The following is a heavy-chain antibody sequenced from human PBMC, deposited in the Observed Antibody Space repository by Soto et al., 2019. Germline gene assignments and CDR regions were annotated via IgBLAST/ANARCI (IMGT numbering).Heavy chain of an antibody. Sequence: QVQLQQWGAGLLKPSETLSLTCAVYGGSFSGYYWSWIRQPPGEGLEWIGEINHSGSTNYNPSLKSRVTISVDTSKNQFSLKLSSVTAADTAVYYCARGHGYCSGGSCYSDLFDYWGQGTLVTVSS. CDR3: ARGHGYCSGGSCYSDLFDY. D-gene: IGHD2-15*01. J-gene: IGHJ4*02. CDR1: GGSFSGYY. V-gene: IGHV4-34*01. CDR2: INHSGST.